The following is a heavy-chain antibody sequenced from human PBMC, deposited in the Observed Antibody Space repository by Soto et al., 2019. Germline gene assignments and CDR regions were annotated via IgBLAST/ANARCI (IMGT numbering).Heavy chain of an antibody. CDR2: ISGSGGST. CDR3: AKSPRSRYEPPWDY. J-gene: IGHJ4*02. D-gene: IGHD5-12*01. V-gene: IGHV3-23*01. CDR1: GFTFSGDG. Sequence: EVQLLESGGDLVQPGGSLRLSCAASGFTFSGDGMNWVRQAPGKGLEGISAISGSGGSTYYADSVKGRFTISRDNSKNTPYLQMDSLRGEDTAIYYCAKSPRSRYEPPWDYWGQGTLVTVSS.